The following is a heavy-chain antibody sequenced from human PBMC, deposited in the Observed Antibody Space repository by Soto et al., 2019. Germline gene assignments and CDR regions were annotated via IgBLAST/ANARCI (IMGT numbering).Heavy chain of an antibody. J-gene: IGHJ6*02. CDR3: ARGGTVLRFLEWLPPKYYYGMDV. Sequence: GASVKVSCKASGYTFTGYYMHWVRQAPGQGLEWMGWINPNSGGTNYAQKFQGRVTMTRDTSISTAYMELSRLRSDDTAVYYCARGGTVLRFLEWLPPKYYYGMDVWGQGTTVTVS. D-gene: IGHD3-3*01. V-gene: IGHV1-2*02. CDR1: GYTFTGYY. CDR2: INPNSGGT.